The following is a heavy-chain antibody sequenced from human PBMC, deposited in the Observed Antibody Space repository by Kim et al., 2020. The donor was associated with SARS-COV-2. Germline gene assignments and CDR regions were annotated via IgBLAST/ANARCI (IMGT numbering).Heavy chain of an antibody. D-gene: IGHD4-17*01. CDR2: IIPIFGTA. V-gene: IGHV1-69*13. Sequence: SVKVSCKASGGTFSSYAISWVRQAPGQGLEWMGGIIPIFGTANYAQKFQGRVTITADESTSTAYMELSSLRSEDTAVYYCARSRGFTVTTFFVASYYFDYWGQGTLVTVSS. CDR3: ARSRGFTVTTFFVASYYFDY. J-gene: IGHJ4*02. CDR1: GGTFSSYA.